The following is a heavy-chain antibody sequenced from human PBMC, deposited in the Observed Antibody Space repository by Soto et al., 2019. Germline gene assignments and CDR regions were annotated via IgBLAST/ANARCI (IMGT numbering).Heavy chain of an antibody. CDR3: ERRLRYFDWFLEAPIRPYYMDV. V-gene: IGHV4-59*01. Sequence: SETLSLTCTVSGGSISSYYWSWIRQPPGKGLEWIGYIYYSGSTNYNPSLKSRVTISVDTSKNQFSLKLSSVTAADTAVYYCERRLRYFDWFLEAPIRPYYMDVWCKAITVSVS. CDR2: IYYSGST. CDR1: GGSISSYY. D-gene: IGHD3-9*01. J-gene: IGHJ6*03.